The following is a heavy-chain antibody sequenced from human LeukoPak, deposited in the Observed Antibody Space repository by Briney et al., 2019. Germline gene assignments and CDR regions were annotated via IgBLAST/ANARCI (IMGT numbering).Heavy chain of an antibody. CDR3: ARYYDFWSGSKYGGLGY. Sequence: SETLSLTCTVSGGSISSYYWSWLRQPPGKGLEWIGYIYYSGSTNYNPSLKSRVTISVDTSKNQFSLELSSVTAADTAVYYCARYYDFWSGSKYGGLGYWGQGTLVTVSS. CDR1: GGSISSYY. J-gene: IGHJ4*02. D-gene: IGHD3-3*01. V-gene: IGHV4-59*01. CDR2: IYYSGST.